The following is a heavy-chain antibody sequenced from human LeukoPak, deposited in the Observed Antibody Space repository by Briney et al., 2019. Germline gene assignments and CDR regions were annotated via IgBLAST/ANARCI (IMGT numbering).Heavy chain of an antibody. CDR3: ARTVTMVRGVIIANYFDY. CDR2: TYYRSKWYN. V-gene: IGHV6-1*01. D-gene: IGHD3-10*01. CDR1: GVSVSSNSAA. J-gene: IGHJ4*02. Sequence: SQTLTLTCAISGVSVSSNSAAWNWIRQSPSRGLEWLGRTYYRSKWYNDYAVSVKSRITINPDTSKNQFSLQLNSVTPEDTAVYYCARTVTMVRGVIIANYFDYWGQGTLVTVSS.